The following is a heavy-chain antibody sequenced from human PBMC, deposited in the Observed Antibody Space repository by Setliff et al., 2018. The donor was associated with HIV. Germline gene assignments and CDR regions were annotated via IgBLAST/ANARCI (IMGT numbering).Heavy chain of an antibody. CDR1: GFTFGDYA. CDR3: TRDKGYAFDI. CDR2: IRSKAYGGTT. J-gene: IGHJ3*02. D-gene: IGHD5-18*01. V-gene: IGHV3-49*04. Sequence: GESLRLSCTASGFTFGDYAMSWVRQAPGKGLEWVGFIRSKAYGGTTEYAASVKDRFTVSRDDSKSIAYLQINSLKTEDTAVYYCTRDKGYAFDIWGQGTMVTV.